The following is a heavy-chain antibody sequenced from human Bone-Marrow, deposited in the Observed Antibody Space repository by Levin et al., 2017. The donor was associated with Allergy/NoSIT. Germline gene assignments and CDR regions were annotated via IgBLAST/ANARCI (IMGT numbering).Heavy chain of an antibody. CDR3: ASSSSSSGYFDL. Sequence: KISCKASGGTFSSYTISWVRQAPGQGLEWMGRIIPILGIANYAQKFQGRVTITADKSTSTAYMELSSLRSEDTAVYYCASSSSSSGYFDLWGRGTLVTVSS. CDR1: GGTFSSYT. J-gene: IGHJ2*01. V-gene: IGHV1-69*02. D-gene: IGHD6-6*01. CDR2: IIPILGIA.